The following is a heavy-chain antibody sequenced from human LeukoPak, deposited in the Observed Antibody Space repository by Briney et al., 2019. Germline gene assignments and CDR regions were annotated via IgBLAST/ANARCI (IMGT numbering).Heavy chain of an antibody. CDR3: ARGRGYDPVVFYFDY. J-gene: IGHJ4*02. V-gene: IGHV4-38-2*02. CDR2: MFHSEST. D-gene: IGHD5-12*01. Sequence: SETLSLTCTVSGYSISSGYYWGWIRQPPGKGLEWIGSMFHSESTYYNASLKSRVTMSIDTSKNQFSLKLSSVTAADTAVYYCARGRGYDPVVFYFDYWGQGTLVTVSS. CDR1: GYSISSGYY.